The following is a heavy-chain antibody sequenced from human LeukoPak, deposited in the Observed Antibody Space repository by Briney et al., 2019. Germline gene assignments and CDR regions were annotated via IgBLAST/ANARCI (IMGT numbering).Heavy chain of an antibody. CDR1: GFTFSSYA. CDR2: IYSGGST. J-gene: IGHJ5*02. V-gene: IGHV3-53*01. D-gene: IGHD2-2*01. Sequence: GGSLRLSCAASGFTFSSYAMSWVRQAPGKGLEWVSVIYSGGSTYYADSVKGRFTISRDNSKNTLYLQMNSLRAEDTAVYYCARSRGYCSSTSCYLWPFDPWGQGTLVTVSS. CDR3: ARSRGYCSSTSCYLWPFDP.